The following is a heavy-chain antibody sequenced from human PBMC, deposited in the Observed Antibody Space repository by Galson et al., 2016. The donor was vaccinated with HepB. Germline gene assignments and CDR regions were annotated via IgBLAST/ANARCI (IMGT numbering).Heavy chain of an antibody. CDR3: VRASSAWYYYFDN. V-gene: IGHV3-74*01. J-gene: IGHJ4*02. D-gene: IGHD6-19*01. CDR2: VNIDESAT. CDR1: GFSFSKYW. Sequence: SLRLSCAASGFSFSKYWMHWVRQAPGKGLVWVSRVNIDESATDYADSVKGRFTISRDNAKKTLHLQMNSLRVEDTAVYYCVRASSAWYYYFDNWGQGTLLSVSS.